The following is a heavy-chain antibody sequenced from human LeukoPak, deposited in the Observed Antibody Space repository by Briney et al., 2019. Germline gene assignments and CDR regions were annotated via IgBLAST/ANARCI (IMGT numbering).Heavy chain of an antibody. V-gene: IGHV1-2*02. CDR2: INPNSGGT. D-gene: IGHD4-17*01. Sequence: ASVKVSCKASGYTFTGYYMHWVRRAPGQGLGWMGWINPNSGGTNYAQKFQGRVTMTRDTSISTAYMELSRLRSDDTAVYYCAREREGPYGYLDYWGQGTLVTVSS. J-gene: IGHJ4*02. CDR3: AREREGPYGYLDY. CDR1: GYTFTGYY.